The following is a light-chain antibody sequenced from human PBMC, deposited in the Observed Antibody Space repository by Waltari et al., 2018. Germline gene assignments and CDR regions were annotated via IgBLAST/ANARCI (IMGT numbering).Light chain of an antibody. CDR2: KDT. Sequence: YELTQPPSVSVSPGQTARITCSGDALPNRYVYWYQQKPGQAPVLPTYKDTERPSGIPDRFSGSKSGATVTFTISGGQAEDESAYYCQSADSSGFSPVVFGGWTKLTVL. CDR3: QSADSSGFSPVV. J-gene: IGLJ3*02. CDR1: ALPNRY. V-gene: IGLV3-25*03.